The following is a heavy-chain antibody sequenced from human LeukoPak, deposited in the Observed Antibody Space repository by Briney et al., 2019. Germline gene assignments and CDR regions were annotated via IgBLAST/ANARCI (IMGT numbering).Heavy chain of an antibody. CDR1: GFTFSSYA. CDR2: ISYDGSNK. V-gene: IGHV3-30*04. J-gene: IGHJ3*02. D-gene: IGHD3-9*01. CDR3: ANLLYYDILTGTDAFDI. Sequence: GRSLRLSCAASGFTFSSYAMHWVRQAPGKGLEWVAVISYDGSNKYYADSVKGRFTISRDNSKNTLYLQMNSLRAEDTAVYYCANLLYYDILTGTDAFDIWGQGTMVTVSS.